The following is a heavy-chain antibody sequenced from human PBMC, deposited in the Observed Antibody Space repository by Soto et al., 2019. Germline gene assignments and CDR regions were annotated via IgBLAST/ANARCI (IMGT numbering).Heavy chain of an antibody. CDR2: MDYSGST. CDR3: ARRQWLRIFVC. V-gene: IGHV4-39*01. CDR1: GGSISDSSYY. D-gene: IGHD5-12*01. J-gene: IGHJ4*02. Sequence: QVLLQESGPGLVKPSETLSLTCTVSGGSISDSSYYWGWIHQPPGKGLEWIGSMDYSGSTYYNPSLKSRVTISVDTSKNQFSLKLSSLTAADTAVYYCARRQWLRIFVCWGQGTLVTVSS.